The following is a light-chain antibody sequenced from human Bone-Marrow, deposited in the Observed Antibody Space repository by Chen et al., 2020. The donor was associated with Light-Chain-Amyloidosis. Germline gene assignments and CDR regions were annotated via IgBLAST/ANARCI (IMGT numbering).Light chain of an antibody. Sequence: DIQMTQSPSTLSASVGDRVTITCRASQNIDDWLAWYQQIPGKAPKALIYRAASLESGVPSRFSGRGFGPDFTLTIDRLQRGDFATYHCQQYYRSPLTFGAGPKV. V-gene: IGKV1-5*03. J-gene: IGKJ4*01. CDR2: RAA. CDR3: QQYYRSPLT. CDR1: QNIDDW.